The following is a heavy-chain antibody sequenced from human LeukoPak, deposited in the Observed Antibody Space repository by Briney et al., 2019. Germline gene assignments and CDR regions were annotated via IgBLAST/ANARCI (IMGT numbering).Heavy chain of an antibody. CDR3: ARMEGDYVWGSYSNWFDP. D-gene: IGHD3-16*01. J-gene: IGHJ5*02. CDR1: GYTFTSYG. Sequence: ASVTVSCKASGYTFTSYGISWVRQAPGQGLEWMGWISAYNGNTNYAQKLQGRVTMTTDTSTSTAYMELRSLRSDDTAVYYCARMEGDYVWGSYSNWFDPWGQGTLVTVSS. V-gene: IGHV1-18*01. CDR2: ISAYNGNT.